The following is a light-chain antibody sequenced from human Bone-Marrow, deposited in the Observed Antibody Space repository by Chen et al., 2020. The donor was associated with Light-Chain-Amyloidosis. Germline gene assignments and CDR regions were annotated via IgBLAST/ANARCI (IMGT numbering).Light chain of an antibody. Sequence: SYELTQPPSVSVSPGQTARITCSGDDLPTKYAYWYQQKPGQAPVLVIHRDTERPSGISERFSGSSYGTTATLTISGAQAEDEDDYHCQSADSSGTYEVIFGGGTKLTVL. CDR2: RDT. CDR1: DLPTKY. J-gene: IGLJ2*01. CDR3: QSADSSGTYEVI. V-gene: IGLV3-25*03.